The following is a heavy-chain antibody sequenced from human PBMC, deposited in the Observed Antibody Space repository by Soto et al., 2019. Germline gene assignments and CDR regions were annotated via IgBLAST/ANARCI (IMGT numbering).Heavy chain of an antibody. Sequence: GGSLRLSCAASGFTFSSYSMSWVRQAPGKGLEWVSYISSSSSTIYYADSVKGRFTISRDNAKNSLYLQMNSLRDEDTAVYYCARDLREPETKNNLFDPRAQGTLVTVS. CDR1: GFTFSSYS. V-gene: IGHV3-48*02. CDR3: ARDLREPETKNNLFDP. D-gene: IGHD1-1*01. J-gene: IGHJ5*02. CDR2: ISSSSSTI.